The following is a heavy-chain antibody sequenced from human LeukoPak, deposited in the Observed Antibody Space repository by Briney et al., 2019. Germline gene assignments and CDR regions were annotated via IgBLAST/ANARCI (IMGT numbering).Heavy chain of an antibody. V-gene: IGHV1-8*03. Sequence: ASVKVSCKASGYPFTSYDINWVRQATGQGLEWMGWMNPNSGNTGYAQKFQGRVTFSRNTSITTAYMELSSLRSEDTAVYYCAKEPQTYYDFWSGYPDAFDIWGQGTMVTVSS. J-gene: IGHJ3*02. CDR2: MNPNSGNT. D-gene: IGHD3-3*01. CDR3: AKEPQTYYDFWSGYPDAFDI. CDR1: GYPFTSYD.